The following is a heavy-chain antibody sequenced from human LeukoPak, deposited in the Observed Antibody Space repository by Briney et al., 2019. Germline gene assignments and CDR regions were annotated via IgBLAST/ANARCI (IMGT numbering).Heavy chain of an antibody. Sequence: SETLSLTCTVSGGSISSSSYYWGWIRQPPGKGLEWIGSIYYSGSTYYNPSLKSRATISVDTSKNQFSLKLSSVTAADTAVYYCATLAGYSYGLSFFGYWGQGTLVTVSS. D-gene: IGHD5-18*01. V-gene: IGHV4-39*01. CDR3: ATLAGYSYGLSFFGY. J-gene: IGHJ4*02. CDR2: IYYSGST. CDR1: GGSISSSSYY.